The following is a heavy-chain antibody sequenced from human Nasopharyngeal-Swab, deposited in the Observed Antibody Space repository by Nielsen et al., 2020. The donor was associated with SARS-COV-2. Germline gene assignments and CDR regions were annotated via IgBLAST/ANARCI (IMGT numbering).Heavy chain of an antibody. CDR1: GFTFSRYW. D-gene: IGHD3-3*01. J-gene: IGHJ6*02. CDR2: IKQDGSEK. V-gene: IGHV3-7*01. Sequence: ETLSLTCVASGFTFSRYWMSWVRQAPGKGLEWVANIKQDGSEKYYVDSVKGRFTISRDNPKNSLCLQMNSLRAEDTAVYYCAKERGGTYYDFWSGSDYYYYGMDVWGQGTTVTVSS. CDR3: AKERGGTYYDFWSGSDYYYYGMDV.